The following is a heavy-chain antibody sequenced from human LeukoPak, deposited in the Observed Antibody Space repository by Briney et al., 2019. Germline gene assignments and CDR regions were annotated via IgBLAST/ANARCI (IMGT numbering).Heavy chain of an antibody. J-gene: IGHJ4*02. CDR1: GGTFSSYA. D-gene: IGHD6-19*01. V-gene: IGHV1-69*01. CDR3: ARGVAVAGTIDRSVFPYYFDY. CDR2: IIPIFGTA. Sequence: SVKVSCKASGGTFSSYAISWVRQAPGQGLEWMGGIIPIFGTANYAQKFQGSVTITADESTSTAYMELSSLRSEDTAVYYCARGVAVAGTIDRSVFPYYFDYWGQGTLVTVSS.